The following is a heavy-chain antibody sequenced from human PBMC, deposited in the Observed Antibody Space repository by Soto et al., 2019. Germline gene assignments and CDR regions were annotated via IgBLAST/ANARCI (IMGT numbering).Heavy chain of an antibody. CDR1: GGSISSGGYY. CDR2: IYYSGST. V-gene: IGHV4-31*03. CDR3: ARANIVVVPAATNWFDP. D-gene: IGHD2-2*01. J-gene: IGHJ5*02. Sequence: PSETLSLTCTVSGGSISSGGYYWSWIRQHPGKGLEWIGYIYYSGSTYYNPSLKSRVTISVDTSKNQFSLKLSSVTAADTAVYYCARANIVVVPAATNWFDPWGQGNLVTVSS.